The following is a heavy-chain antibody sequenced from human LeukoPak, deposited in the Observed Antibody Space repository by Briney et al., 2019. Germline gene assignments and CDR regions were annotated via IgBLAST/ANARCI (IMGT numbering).Heavy chain of an antibody. CDR1: GGSISSSSYY. Sequence: SETLSLTCTVSGGSISSSSYYWGWIRQPPGKGLEWIGSIYYSGSTYYNPSLKSRVTISVDTSKNQFSLKLSSVTAADTAVYYCARDYSNSGSFDYWGQGTLVTVSS. CDR3: ARDYSNSGSFDY. V-gene: IGHV4-39*07. J-gene: IGHJ4*02. D-gene: IGHD4-11*01. CDR2: IYYSGST.